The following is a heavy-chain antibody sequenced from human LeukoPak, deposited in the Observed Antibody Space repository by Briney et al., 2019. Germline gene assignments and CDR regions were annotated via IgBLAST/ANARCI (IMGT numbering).Heavy chain of an antibody. CDR1: GGSISSSSYY. D-gene: IGHD2-15*01. CDR2: IYYSGST. V-gene: IGHV4-39*07. Sequence: PSETLSLTCTVSGGSISSSSYYWGWIRQPPGKGLEWIGSIYYSGSTYYNPSLKSRVTISVDTSKNQFSLKLSSVTAADTAVYYCARASGKVVAALYYPWGQGTLVTVSS. CDR3: ARASGKVVAALYYP. J-gene: IGHJ5*02.